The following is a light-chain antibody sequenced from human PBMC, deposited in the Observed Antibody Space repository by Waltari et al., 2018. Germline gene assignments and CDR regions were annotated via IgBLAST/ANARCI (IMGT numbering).Light chain of an antibody. CDR3: CSYAGLGIYV. CDR2: EVT. J-gene: IGLJ1*01. CDR1: SSDVGNYNL. V-gene: IGLV2-23*02. Sequence: QSGLTQPASVSGSPGQSITISCTGTSSDVGNYNLVSWYQQYPGKAPKLMVYEVTKRTYGVSDRFSGSQSGNTASLTIFGLQSEDEADYYCCSYAGLGIYVFGTGTKVTVL.